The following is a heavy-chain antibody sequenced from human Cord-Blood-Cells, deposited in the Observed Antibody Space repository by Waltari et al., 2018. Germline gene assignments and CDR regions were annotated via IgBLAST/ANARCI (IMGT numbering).Heavy chain of an antibody. V-gene: IGHV4-34*01. Sequence: QVQLQQWGAGLLKPSETLSLTCAVYGGSFSGYYWSWIRQPPGKGLEWIGEINHSGSTNYNPSLNSRVTISVDTSKNQFSLKLSSVTAADTAVYYCARGSAVLLWFGESDAFDIWGQGTMVTVSS. CDR1: GGSFSGYY. CDR3: ARGSAVLLWFGESDAFDI. J-gene: IGHJ3*02. CDR2: INHSGST. D-gene: IGHD3-10*01.